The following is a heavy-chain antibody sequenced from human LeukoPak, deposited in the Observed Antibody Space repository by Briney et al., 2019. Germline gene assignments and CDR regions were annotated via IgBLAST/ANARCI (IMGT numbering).Heavy chain of an antibody. V-gene: IGHV5-51*01. Sequence: GESLKISCKGSGYSFTSYWIGWVRQMPGKGLEWMGIIYPGDSDTRYSPSFQGQVTTSADKSISTAYLQWSSLKASDTAMYYCARPYYYDSSGYYYVDYWGQGTLVTVSS. J-gene: IGHJ4*02. D-gene: IGHD3-22*01. CDR1: GYSFTSYW. CDR2: IYPGDSDT. CDR3: ARPYYYDSSGYYYVDY.